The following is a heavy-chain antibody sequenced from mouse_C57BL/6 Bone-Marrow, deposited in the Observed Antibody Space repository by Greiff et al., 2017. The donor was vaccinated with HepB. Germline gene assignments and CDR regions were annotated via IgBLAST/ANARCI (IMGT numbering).Heavy chain of an antibody. J-gene: IGHJ1*03. D-gene: IGHD1-1*01. V-gene: IGHV5-9*01. CDR3: ARRRDYYGRDWYFDV. Sequence: DVKLVESGGGLVKPGGSLKLSCAASGFTFSSYTMSWVRQTPEKRLEWVATISGGGGNTYYPDSVKGRFTISRDNAKNTLYLQMSSLRSEDTALYYCARRRDYYGRDWYFDVWGTGTTVTVSS. CDR2: ISGGGGNT. CDR1: GFTFSSYT.